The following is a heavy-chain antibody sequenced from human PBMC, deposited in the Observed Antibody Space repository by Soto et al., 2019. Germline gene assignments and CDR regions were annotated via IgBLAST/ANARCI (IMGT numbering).Heavy chain of an antibody. D-gene: IGHD4-17*01. CDR3: AREGGTTVPKFDY. J-gene: IGHJ4*02. CDR1: GGSISSGGYY. CDR2: IYYSGST. Sequence: TSETLSLTCTVSGGSISSGGYYWSWIRQHPGKGLEWIGYIYYSGSTYYNPSLKSRVTISVDTSKNQFSLKLSSVTAADTAVYYCAREGGTTVPKFDYWGQGTLVTVSS. V-gene: IGHV4-31*03.